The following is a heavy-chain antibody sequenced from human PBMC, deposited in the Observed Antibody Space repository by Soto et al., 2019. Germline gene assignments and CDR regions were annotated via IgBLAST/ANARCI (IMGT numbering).Heavy chain of an antibody. CDR3: AQRQLVSAFDV. V-gene: IGHV2-5*01. CDR2: IYWNDDK. J-gene: IGHJ3*01. D-gene: IGHD6-13*01. Sequence: QITLKESGPTLVKPTQTLTLTCTFSGFSLSTSGVSVGWIRQPPGKALEWLALIYWNDDKHYRPSLKSKLTITKDTSKNQEVLTMTKMDPVDTPTYYCAQRQLVSAFDVWGQGTMVTVSS. CDR1: GFSLSTSGVS.